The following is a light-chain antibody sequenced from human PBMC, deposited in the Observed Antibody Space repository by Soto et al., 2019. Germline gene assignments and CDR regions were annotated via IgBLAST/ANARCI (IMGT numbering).Light chain of an antibody. Sequence: DIQMTQSPSTLSASVGDRVTITCRASQSISSWLAWYQQKPGKAPKLLIYDASSLESGVPSRFSGSGSGTEFTLTISSLQPDECATYYCQQYNSYSGTFGQGTKVEIK. J-gene: IGKJ1*01. CDR1: QSISSW. CDR3: QQYNSYSGT. CDR2: DAS. V-gene: IGKV1-5*01.